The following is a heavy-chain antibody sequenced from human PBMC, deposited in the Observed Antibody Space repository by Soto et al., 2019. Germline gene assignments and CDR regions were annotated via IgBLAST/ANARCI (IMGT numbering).Heavy chain of an antibody. V-gene: IGHV3-7*01. CDR3: ARDVTFDECEGRFEV. Sequence: EVQLVESGGGLVQPGGSLRLSCAASGFTFRNYWMSWVRQAPGKGLEWVANVNQDATEKYFVDSVRGRFSISRDNAKNSLYLQMNSLRAEDTAVYYCARDVTFDECEGRFEVWGQGTLVTVSS. J-gene: IGHJ4*02. D-gene: IGHD4-4*01. CDR1: GFTFRNYW. CDR2: VNQDATEK.